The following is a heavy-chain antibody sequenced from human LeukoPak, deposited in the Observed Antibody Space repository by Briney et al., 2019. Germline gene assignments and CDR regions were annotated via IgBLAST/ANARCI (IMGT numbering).Heavy chain of an antibody. J-gene: IGHJ4*02. V-gene: IGHV3-53*01. CDR1: GFTVSSNY. CDR2: IYSGGST. CDR3: ARIRGDYGDYDKYYFDY. Sequence: GGSLRLSCAASGFTVSSNYMSWVRQAPGKGLEWVSVIYSGGSTYYADSVKGRFTISRDNSKNTLYLQMNSLRAEDTAVYYCARIRGDYGDYDKYYFDYWGQGTLVTVSS. D-gene: IGHD4-17*01.